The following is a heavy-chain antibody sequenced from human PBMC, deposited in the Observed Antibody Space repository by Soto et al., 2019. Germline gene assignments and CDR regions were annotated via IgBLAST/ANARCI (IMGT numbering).Heavy chain of an antibody. CDR1: GFKFSNYA. Sequence: GGSLRLSCAASGFKFSNYAMSWVRQAPGKGLEWVSLISATGGGTYYADSVKGRFTISRDNSHNTLYLQVHSLTAEDTAVYCCAKDRREGGNSAFYFDFWGQGAQVTVSS. D-gene: IGHD3-16*01. CDR2: ISATGGGT. CDR3: AKDRREGGNSAFYFDF. V-gene: IGHV3-23*01. J-gene: IGHJ4*02.